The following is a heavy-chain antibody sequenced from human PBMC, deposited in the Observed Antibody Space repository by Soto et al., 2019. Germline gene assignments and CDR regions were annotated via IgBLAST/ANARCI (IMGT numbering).Heavy chain of an antibody. CDR3: AKFFVETGSNSGWPWSFQH. CDR2: ISGSGGTT. V-gene: IGHV3-23*01. J-gene: IGHJ4*02. Sequence: EVQLLESGGGLVQPGRSLRLSCAASGFTFSNYAMSWVRQAPGQGLDWVSAISGSGGTTYYADSVKGRFTLSRDNSKNTLFLQMNSLRAEDAAVYYCAKFFVETGSNSGWPWSFQHRGQGNLVTVSS. CDR1: GFTFSNYA. D-gene: IGHD6-25*01.